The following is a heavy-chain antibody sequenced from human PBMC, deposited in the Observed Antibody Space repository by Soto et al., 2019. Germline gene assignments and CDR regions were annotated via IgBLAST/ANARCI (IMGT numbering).Heavy chain of an antibody. V-gene: IGHV3-23*01. J-gene: IGHJ4*02. CDR1: GFTFSSYA. CDR3: ARPLYSSSSHFDY. D-gene: IGHD6-6*01. Sequence: GGSLRLSCAASGFTFSSYAMSWVRQAPGKGLEWVSAISGSGGSTYYADSVKGRFTISRDNSKNTLYLQMNSLRAEDTAVYYCARPLYSSSSHFDYWGQGTLVTVSS. CDR2: ISGSGGST.